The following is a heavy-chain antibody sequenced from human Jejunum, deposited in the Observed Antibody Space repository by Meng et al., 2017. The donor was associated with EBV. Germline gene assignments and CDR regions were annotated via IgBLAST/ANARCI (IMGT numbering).Heavy chain of an antibody. V-gene: IGHV3-53*01. CDR2: IYSGGST. CDR3: ARRRPGGGLDY. CDR1: GFTVSSNY. J-gene: IGHJ4*02. Sequence: EVQLVESGGGLIQPGGFLRLSCEASGFTVSSNYMSWVRQAPGKGLEWVSVIYSGGSTYYADSVKGRFTISRDNSKNTLYLQMNSLRAEDTAVYYCARRRPGGGLDYWGQGTLVTVSS. D-gene: IGHD1-1*01.